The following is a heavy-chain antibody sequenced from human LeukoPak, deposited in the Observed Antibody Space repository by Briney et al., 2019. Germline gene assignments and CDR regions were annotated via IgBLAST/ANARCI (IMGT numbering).Heavy chain of an antibody. CDR2: ISGSGGST. V-gene: IGHV3-23*01. J-gene: IGHJ4*02. D-gene: IGHD5-12*01. CDR3: ARDLKDVDIVATIQLFDY. Sequence: GGSLRLSCAASGFTFSSYAMSWVRQAPGKGLEWVSAISGSGGSTYYADSVKGRFTISRDNAKNSLYLQMNSLRAEDTAVYYCARDLKDVDIVATIQLFDYWGQGTLVTVSS. CDR1: GFTFSSYA.